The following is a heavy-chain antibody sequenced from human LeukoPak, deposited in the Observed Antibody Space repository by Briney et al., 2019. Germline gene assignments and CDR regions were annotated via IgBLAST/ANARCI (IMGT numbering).Heavy chain of an antibody. J-gene: IGHJ3*02. CDR2: ISAYNGNT. CDR3: ARPTEGAFDI. CDR1: GYTFTNYA. V-gene: IGHV1-3*01. Sequence: ASVKVSCKTSGYTFTNYAMHWVRQAPGQGLEWMGWISAYNGNTYYAKKFQGRVTMTTDTSANTAYMELSSLRSEDTAVYYCARPTEGAFDIWGQGTMVTVSS.